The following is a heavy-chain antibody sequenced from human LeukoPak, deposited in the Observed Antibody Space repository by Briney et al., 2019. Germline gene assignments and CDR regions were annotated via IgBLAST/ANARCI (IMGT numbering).Heavy chain of an antibody. CDR3: TTDFYCSSTSCYAVVDY. CDR2: IKSKTDGGTT. V-gene: IGHV3-15*07. D-gene: IGHD2-2*01. CDR1: GFSFTTYG. J-gene: IGHJ4*02. Sequence: GTSLRLSCAASGFSFTTYGMHWVRQAPGKGLEWVGRIKSKTDGGTTDYAAPVKGRVTISRDDSKNTLYLQMNSLKTEDTAVYYCTTDFYCSSTSCYAVVDYWGQGTLVTVSS.